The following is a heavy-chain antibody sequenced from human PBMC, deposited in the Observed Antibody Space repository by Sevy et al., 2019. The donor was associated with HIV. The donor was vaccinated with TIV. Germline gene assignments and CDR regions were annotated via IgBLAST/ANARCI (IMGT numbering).Heavy chain of an antibody. D-gene: IGHD2-21*01. CDR3: ARGGRVAINFDY. V-gene: IGHV4-34*01. J-gene: IGHJ4*02. Sequence: SETLSLTCAVYGGSFSGYYWSWNRQPPGKGLEWIGEINHSGSTNYNPSLKSRVTISVDTSKNQFSLKLSSVTAADTAVYYCARGGRVAINFDYWGQGTLVTVSS. CDR1: GGSFSGYY. CDR2: INHSGST.